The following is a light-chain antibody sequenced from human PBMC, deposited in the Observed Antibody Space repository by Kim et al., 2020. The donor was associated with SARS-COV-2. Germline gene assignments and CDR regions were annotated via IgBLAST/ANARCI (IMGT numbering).Light chain of an antibody. CDR3: YSTDSSENHWL. CDR1: ALPYKF. CDR2: DDS. Sequence: SYELTQPPSVSVSPGQTARITCSGDALPYKFAYWYQRKSGQAPVLVIYDDSKRPSGIPERFSGSSSGTVATLTISGAQVEDEAEYYCYSTDSSENHWLFGGGTKLTVL. J-gene: IGLJ3*02. V-gene: IGLV3-10*01.